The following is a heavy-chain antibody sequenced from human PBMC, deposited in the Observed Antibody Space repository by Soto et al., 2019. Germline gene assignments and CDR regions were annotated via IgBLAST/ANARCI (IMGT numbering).Heavy chain of an antibody. J-gene: IGHJ3*02. CDR3: ASTKWAGQDAFDI. CDR1: GYTFTNYY. V-gene: IGHV1-46*01. CDR2: INPSGDST. Sequence: ASVKVSCKASGYTFTNYYVHWVRQAPGEGLEWMGMINPSGDSTTYAQKFQGRVTMTRDTSTSTVYMELSTLRSEDTAVYYCASTKWAGQDAFDIWGQGTMVTVSS. D-gene: IGHD2-2*01.